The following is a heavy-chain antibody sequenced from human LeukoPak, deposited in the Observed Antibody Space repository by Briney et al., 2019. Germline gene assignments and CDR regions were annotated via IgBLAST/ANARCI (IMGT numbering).Heavy chain of an antibody. V-gene: IGHV3-66*01. D-gene: IGHD2-2*01. J-gene: IGHJ4*02. Sequence: PSETLSLTCSVSGGFMSGYYWSWVRQAPGKGLEWVSVIYSGGSTYYADSVKGRFTISRDNSKNTLYLQMNSLRAEDTAVYYCARVTRGSKALSDWGQGTLVTVSS. CDR2: IYSGGST. CDR3: ARVTRGSKALSD. CDR1: GGFMSGYY.